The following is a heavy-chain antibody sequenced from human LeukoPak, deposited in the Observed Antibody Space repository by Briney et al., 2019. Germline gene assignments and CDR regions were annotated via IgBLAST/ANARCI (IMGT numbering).Heavy chain of an antibody. CDR2: IICSGGST. J-gene: IGHJ4*02. Sequence: PGGSLRLSCAASGFTFSSYAMSWVRQAPGKGLEWVGAIICSGGSTYYAYSVKGRFPISRATSKTTLYLQMNRLRAEDTAVYYCANSLPAYYDSSGYHYWGQGTLVPVSS. D-gene: IGHD3-22*01. CDR3: ANSLPAYYDSSGYHY. CDR1: GFTFSSYA. V-gene: IGHV3-23*01.